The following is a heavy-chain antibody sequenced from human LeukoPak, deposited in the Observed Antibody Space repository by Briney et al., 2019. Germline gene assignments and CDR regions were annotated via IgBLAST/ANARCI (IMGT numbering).Heavy chain of an antibody. CDR2: ISYNGKM. V-gene: IGHV4-59*02. J-gene: IGHJ5*02. D-gene: IGHD2-15*01. CDR1: GASVTNYY. CDR3: ARGYCIDDICPVFPS. Sequence: SGTLSLTCSVSGASVTNYYWNWVRQRPGKGLEWMGYISYNGKMDYGPTLMSRVTMSLDTSKNQFSLRLTSVTTADTGVYYCARGYCIDDICPVFPSWGQGTLVTVST.